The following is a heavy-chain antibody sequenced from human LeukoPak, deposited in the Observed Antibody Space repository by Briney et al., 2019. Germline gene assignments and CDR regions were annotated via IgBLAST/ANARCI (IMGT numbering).Heavy chain of an antibody. J-gene: IGHJ4*02. CDR3: AKGGLMRFLDY. Sequence: GGSLRLSCAASGFIFSSYDMYWVRQAPGKGLEWVAVISNDGNNKQYADSVKGRFTISRDNSKNTLYLQMNSLRADDTAVYHCAKGGLMRFLDYWGQGTLVTVSS. CDR2: ISNDGNNK. D-gene: IGHD2-8*01. V-gene: IGHV3-30*18. CDR1: GFIFSSYD.